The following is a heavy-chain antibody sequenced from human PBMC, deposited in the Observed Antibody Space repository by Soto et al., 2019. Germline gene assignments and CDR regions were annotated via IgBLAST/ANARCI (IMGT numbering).Heavy chain of an antibody. CDR3: AKLLYLYRYFDY. D-gene: IGHD2-2*02. J-gene: IGHJ4*02. V-gene: IGHV3-23*01. Sequence: EVQLLESGGGLVQPGWSLRLSCAASGFTFRSYAMSWVRQAPGKGLEWVSAISGSGGSTYYADSVKGRFTISRDNSKNTLDLQMNSLRAEYTAIYYCAKLLYLYRYFDYWGQGTLVTFSS. CDR1: GFTFRSYA. CDR2: ISGSGGST.